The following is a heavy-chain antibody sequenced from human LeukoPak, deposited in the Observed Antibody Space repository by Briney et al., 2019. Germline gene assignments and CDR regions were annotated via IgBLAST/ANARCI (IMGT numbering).Heavy chain of an antibody. CDR3: ARAPAETYYYDSSGYYAVAPYWYFDL. CDR2: IYTSGST. J-gene: IGHJ2*01. Sequence: SETLSLTCTVSGGSISSSSYYWGWIRQPAGKGLEWIGRIYTSGSTNYNPSLKSRVTMSVDTSKNQFSLKLSSVTAADTAVYYCARAPAETYYYDSSGYYAVAPYWYFDLWGRGTLVTVSS. D-gene: IGHD3-22*01. V-gene: IGHV4-61*02. CDR1: GGSISSSSYY.